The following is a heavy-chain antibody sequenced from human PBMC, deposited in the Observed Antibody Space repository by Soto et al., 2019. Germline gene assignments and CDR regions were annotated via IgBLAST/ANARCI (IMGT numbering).Heavy chain of an antibody. CDR3: ATNTLSSYHFDY. CDR2: IIPLFGTT. Sequence: GASVKVSCKAFGGTFSSYAISWVRQAPGQGLEWMGGIIPLFGTTNYAPKFQGRVAITADERARTAYMDLSSLKSEDTAVYYCATNTLSSYHFDYWGQGTLVTVSS. CDR1: GGTFSSYA. V-gene: IGHV1-69*13. J-gene: IGHJ4*02. D-gene: IGHD3-16*02.